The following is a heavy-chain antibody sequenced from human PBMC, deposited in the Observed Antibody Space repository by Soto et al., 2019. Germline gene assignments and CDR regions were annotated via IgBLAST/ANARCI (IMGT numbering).Heavy chain of an antibody. V-gene: IGHV1-69*12. CDR2: IIPIFGTA. J-gene: IGHJ4*02. Sequence: QVQLVQSGAEVKKPGSSVKVSCKASGGTFSSYAISWVRQAPGQGLEWMGGIIPIFGTANYAQKFQGRVTITADESTSTAYMELSSLRSEDTAVYYCARELPGWAYSSSWPTFNYFDYWGQGTLVTVSS. CDR3: ARELPGWAYSSSWPTFNYFDY. D-gene: IGHD6-13*01. CDR1: GGTFSSYA.